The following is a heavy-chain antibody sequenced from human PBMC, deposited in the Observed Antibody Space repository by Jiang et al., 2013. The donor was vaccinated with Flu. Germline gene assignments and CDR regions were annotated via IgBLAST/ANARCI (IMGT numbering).Heavy chain of an antibody. D-gene: IGHD3-9*01. CDR2: ISSSSSTV. CDR3: ARDRRIDDILTGYWSDYGMDV. V-gene: IGHV3-48*02. CDR1: GFTFSSYS. J-gene: IGHJ6*02. Sequence: VQLLESGGGLVQPGGSLRLSCAASGFTFSSYSMNWVRQAPGKGLEWVSYISSSSSTVYYADSVKGRFTISRDNAKNSLYLQMNSLRDEDTAVYYCARDRRIDDILTGYWSDYGMDVWGQGTTVTVSS.